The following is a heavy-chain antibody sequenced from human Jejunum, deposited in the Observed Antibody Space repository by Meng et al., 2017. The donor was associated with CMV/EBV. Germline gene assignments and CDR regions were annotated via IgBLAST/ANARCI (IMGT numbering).Heavy chain of an antibody. V-gene: IGHV3-30*04. CDR3: ARGTGSGSWLIDS. D-gene: IGHD6-13*01. J-gene: IGHJ6*02. CDR1: GFTFSSYA. CDR2: IPFDGNNE. Sequence: SGFTFSSYAMHWVRQAPGKGLEWVAVIPFDGNNEHYADSVKGRFTISRDNSKNTLYLQVNSLRPEDTGVYYCARGTGSGSWLIDSWGQGTTVTVSS.